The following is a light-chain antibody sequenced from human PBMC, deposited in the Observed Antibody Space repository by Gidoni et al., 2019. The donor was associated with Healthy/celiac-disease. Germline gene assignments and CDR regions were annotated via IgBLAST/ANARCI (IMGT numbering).Light chain of an antibody. V-gene: IGKV1-5*03. J-gene: IGKJ2*01. Sequence: DIQMTQSPSTLSASVGDRVTITCRASQSISSWLAWYQQKPRKAPKLLIYKASSLESGVPSRFSGSGSGTEFTLTISSLQPDDFATYYCQQYNSYQYTFXQXTKLEIK. CDR3: QQYNSYQYT. CDR1: QSISSW. CDR2: KAS.